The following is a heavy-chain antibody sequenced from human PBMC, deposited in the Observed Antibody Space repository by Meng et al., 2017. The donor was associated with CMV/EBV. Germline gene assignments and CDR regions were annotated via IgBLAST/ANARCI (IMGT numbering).Heavy chain of an antibody. Sequence: GESLKISCAASGFTFSGLWMYWVRQAPGRGLEWVANIAGGGSEKSYVDSVKGRFTISRDNTKKSLYLQMDSLRAEDTAVYYCARVNNFDAWGQGTMVTVSS. J-gene: IGHJ3*01. V-gene: IGHV3-7*01. D-gene: IGHD1/OR15-1a*01. CDR1: GFTFSGLW. CDR2: IAGGGSEK. CDR3: ARVNNFDA.